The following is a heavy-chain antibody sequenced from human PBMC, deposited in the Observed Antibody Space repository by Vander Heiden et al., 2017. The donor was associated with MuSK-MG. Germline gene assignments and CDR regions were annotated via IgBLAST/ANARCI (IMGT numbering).Heavy chain of an antibody. CDR3: AHSHYDILTGLDDAFDI. J-gene: IGHJ3*02. Sequence: QITLKESGPTLVKPTQTLTLTCTFSGFSLSTSGVGVGWIRQPPGKALEWLALIYWDDDKRYSPSLKSRLTITKDTSKNQVVLTMTNMDPVDTATYYCAHSHYDILTGLDDAFDIWGQGPMGTVAS. D-gene: IGHD3-9*01. CDR2: IYWDDDK. CDR1: GFSLSTSGVG. V-gene: IGHV2-5*02.